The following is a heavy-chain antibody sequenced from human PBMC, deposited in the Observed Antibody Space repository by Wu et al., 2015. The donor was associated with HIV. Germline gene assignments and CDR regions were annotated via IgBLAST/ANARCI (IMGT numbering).Heavy chain of an antibody. CDR2: ISAFNGNT. CDR3: ARYIGYCYFDF. V-gene: IGHV1-18*01. Sequence: QVQLVQSGAELKKPGTSVKVSCKTSGYTFTSYGITWVRRAPGQGLEWMGWISAFNGNTNYAQNLQGRVTMTTDTSTTTAYMELRSLKFDDTAVYYCARYIGYCYFDFWGRGTLVTVSS. CDR1: GYTFTSYG. J-gene: IGHJ2*01.